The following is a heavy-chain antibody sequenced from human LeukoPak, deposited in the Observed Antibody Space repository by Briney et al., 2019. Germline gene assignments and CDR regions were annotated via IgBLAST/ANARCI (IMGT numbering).Heavy chain of an antibody. J-gene: IGHJ4*02. Sequence: SETLSPTCAVSGYSISSGYHWGWTRQTPGKGLEWIGSLYAAGNTFYSPSLKSRVTISLDKSKNLFSLDLRSVTAADTAVYYCAREIVRGVPGWWGQGTLVTVSS. D-gene: IGHD3-10*01. CDR1: GYSISSGYH. CDR3: AREIVRGVPGW. V-gene: IGHV4-38-2*02. CDR2: LYAAGNT.